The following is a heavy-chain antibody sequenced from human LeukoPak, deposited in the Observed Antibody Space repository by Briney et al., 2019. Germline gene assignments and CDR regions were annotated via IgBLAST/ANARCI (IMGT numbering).Heavy chain of an antibody. Sequence: GASVKVSCKASGYTFTSYGISWVRQAPGQGLEWMGWISAYNGNTNYAQKLQGRVTMTTDTPTSTAYMELRRLRSDDTAVYYCARKPEYSGNDYWGQGTLVTVSS. CDR1: GYTFTSYG. J-gene: IGHJ4*02. CDR2: ISAYNGNT. D-gene: IGHD1-14*01. CDR3: ARKPEYSGNDY. V-gene: IGHV1-18*01.